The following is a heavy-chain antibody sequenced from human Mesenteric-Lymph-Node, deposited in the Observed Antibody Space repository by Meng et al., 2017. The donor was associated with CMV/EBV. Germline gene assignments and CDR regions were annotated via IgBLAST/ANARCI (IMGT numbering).Heavy chain of an antibody. CDR1: GFTFSSYG. D-gene: IGHD4-11*01. V-gene: IGHV3-30*02. Sequence: GESLKISCAASGFTFSSYGMHWVRQAPGKGLEWVAFIRYDGSNKYYADSVKGRFTISRDNSKNTLYLQMNSLRAEDTAVYYCAIFEYSRDYWGQGTLVTVSS. CDR3: AIFEYSRDY. J-gene: IGHJ4*02. CDR2: IRYDGSNK.